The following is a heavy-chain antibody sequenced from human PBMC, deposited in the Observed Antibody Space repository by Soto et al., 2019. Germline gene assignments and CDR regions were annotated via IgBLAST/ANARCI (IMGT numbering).Heavy chain of an antibody. CDR3: AGDPDSHYNDSHASSYP. CDR2: IIPIIGII. Sequence: SVKVSCKASGYTLTSHGISWVRQAPGQGLEWMGRIIPIIGIINYAQKFQGRVTITADKFTGTAYMELTRLRSDDTAVYYCAGDPDSHYNDSHASSYPWGQGTLVTVSS. D-gene: IGHD3-22*01. CDR1: GYTLTSHG. V-gene: IGHV1-69*04. J-gene: IGHJ5*02.